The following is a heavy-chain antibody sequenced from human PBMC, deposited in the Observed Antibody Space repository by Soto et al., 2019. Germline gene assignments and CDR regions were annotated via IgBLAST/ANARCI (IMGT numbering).Heavy chain of an antibody. Sequence: ASVKASWKASRYTFTGCYIQWVRQAPGQGLEWMGWINPNSGGTNYAQKFQGRVTMTRDTSISTAYMELSRLRSDDTDVYYCARDRYYGSGSYPDWFDPWGQGTLVTVSS. CDR1: RYTFTGCY. CDR2: INPNSGGT. D-gene: IGHD3-10*01. J-gene: IGHJ5*02. CDR3: ARDRYYGSGSYPDWFDP. V-gene: IGHV1-2*02.